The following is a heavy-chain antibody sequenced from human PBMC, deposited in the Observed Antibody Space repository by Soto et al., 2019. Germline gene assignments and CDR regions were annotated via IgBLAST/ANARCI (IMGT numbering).Heavy chain of an antibody. CDR1: GYTFSNYA. CDR3: ARAITVMFMAPAY. V-gene: IGHV1-18*01. Sequence: QVNLVQSGAEVKKPGASVKVSCKASGYTFSNYALTWVRRAPGQRLEWMGWISAHSGDTIYAQKFQGRVTMTTDTSTITAYLELRSLPSDDRAVYNCARAITVMFMAPAYWAKGTLVTVS. D-gene: IGHD4-4*01. CDR2: ISAHSGDT. J-gene: IGHJ4*02.